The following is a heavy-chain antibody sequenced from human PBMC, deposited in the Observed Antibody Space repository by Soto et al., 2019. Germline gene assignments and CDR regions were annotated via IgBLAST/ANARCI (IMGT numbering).Heavy chain of an antibody. V-gene: IGHV3-74*01. CDR2: INSDESST. Sequence: GGSLRLSCAASGFSFRSYWMHWVRQAPGKGLVWVSRINSDESSTSYADSVKGRFTISRENAKNSLYLQMNSLRAGDTAVYYCARGVTMVRGVIIDWFDPWGQGTLVTVSS. CDR3: ARGVTMVRGVIIDWFDP. CDR1: GFSFRSYW. J-gene: IGHJ5*02. D-gene: IGHD3-10*01.